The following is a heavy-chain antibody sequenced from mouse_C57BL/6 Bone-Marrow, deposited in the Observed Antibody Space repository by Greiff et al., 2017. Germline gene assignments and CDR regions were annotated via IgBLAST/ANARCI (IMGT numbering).Heavy chain of an antibody. CDR2: IDPEDGET. J-gene: IGHJ2*01. D-gene: IGHD1-1*01. CDR1: GFNIKDYY. CDR3: TRSLIHYDTNY. V-gene: IGHV14-2*01. Sequence: EVKLMESGAELVKPGASVKLSCTASGFNIKDYYIHWVKQRTEQGLAWIGRIDPEDGETKYAPKFQDKATITADTSSNTASLQLSLLPSSDTAVYYCTRSLIHYDTNYFGQGTTLPVSS.